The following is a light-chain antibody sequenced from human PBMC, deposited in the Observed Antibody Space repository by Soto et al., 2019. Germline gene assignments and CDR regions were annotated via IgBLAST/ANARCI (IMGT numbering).Light chain of an antibody. Sequence: EIVMTQSPATLSLSPPERSTLSCRASPSVITNLAMYQQTSGQAPRLLIYGASTRAAIIPAVSSARGSGTEFTLTISSLQSEDFAVYYCQQYNKWPRTFGQGTKVDIK. CDR2: GAS. J-gene: IGKJ1*01. CDR1: PSVITN. V-gene: IGKV3-15*01. CDR3: QQYNKWPRT.